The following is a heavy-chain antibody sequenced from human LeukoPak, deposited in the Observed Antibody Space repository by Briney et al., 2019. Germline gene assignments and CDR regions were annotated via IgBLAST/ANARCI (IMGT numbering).Heavy chain of an antibody. D-gene: IGHD3-3*01. CDR1: GYTFTSYA. V-gene: IGHV1-3*01. CDR3: ARVLFGVVIGGSDY. J-gene: IGHJ4*02. Sequence: ASVKVSCKASGYTFTSYAMHWVRQAPGQRLEWMGWINAGNGNTKYSQKFQGRVTITRDTSASTAYMELSSLRSEDTAVYYCARVLFGVVIGGSDYWGQGTLVTVSS. CDR2: INAGNGNT.